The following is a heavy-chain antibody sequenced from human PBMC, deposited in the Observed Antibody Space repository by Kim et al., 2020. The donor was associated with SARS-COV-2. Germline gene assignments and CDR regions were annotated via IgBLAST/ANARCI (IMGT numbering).Heavy chain of an antibody. CDR1: GDSISSFY. CDR2: MHSSGST. Sequence: SETLSLTCIVSGDSISSFYWSWIRQPPGKGLEWIGYMHSSGSTSYNRSLRSRVAISLDTSKNQFSLRLSSVTAADTAVYYCARACLEGQLDVWGQGTTVTVSS. V-gene: IGHV4-59*13. J-gene: IGHJ6*02. CDR3: ARACLEGQLDV. D-gene: IGHD3-16*01.